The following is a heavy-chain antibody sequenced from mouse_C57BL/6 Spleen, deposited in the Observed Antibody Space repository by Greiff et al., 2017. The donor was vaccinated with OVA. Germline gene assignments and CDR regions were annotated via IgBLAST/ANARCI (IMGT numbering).Heavy chain of an antibody. CDR1: GFNIKNTY. J-gene: IGHJ2*01. D-gene: IGHD2-4*01. CDR2: IDPANGNT. V-gene: IGHV14-3*01. CDR3: ARGDYDYDGAFDY. Sequence: VHVKQSVAELVRPGASVKLSCTASGFNIKNTYMHWVKQRPEQGLEWIGRIDPANGNTKYAPKFQGKATITADTSSNTAYLQLSSLTSEDTAIYYCARGDYDYDGAFDYWGQGTTLTVSS.